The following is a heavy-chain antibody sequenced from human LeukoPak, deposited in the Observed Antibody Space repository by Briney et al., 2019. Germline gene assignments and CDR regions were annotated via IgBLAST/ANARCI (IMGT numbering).Heavy chain of an antibody. D-gene: IGHD2-2*01. CDR2: IIPIFGTA. Sequence: GSSVKVSCKASGGTFSSYAISWVRQAPGQGLEWMGGIIPIFGTAYYAQKFQGRVTITADESTSTAYMELSSLRSEDTAVYYCARDPEPPSYCSSTSCAGAWPTHHYWGQGTLVTVSS. CDR1: GGTFSSYA. CDR3: ARDPEPPSYCSSTSCAGAWPTHHY. V-gene: IGHV1-69*01. J-gene: IGHJ4*02.